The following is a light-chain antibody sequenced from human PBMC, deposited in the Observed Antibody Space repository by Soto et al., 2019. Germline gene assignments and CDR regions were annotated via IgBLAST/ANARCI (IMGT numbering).Light chain of an antibody. CDR1: QSVSSN. Sequence: EIVMTQSPATLSVSPGERATLSCRASQSVSSNLAWYQQKPGQAPRLLIYGASTRATGIPARFSGSGSGTEFTLTISSLQSEDFAVYYCQQYNTWLITFGQGTRLEMK. J-gene: IGKJ5*01. CDR3: QQYNTWLIT. CDR2: GAS. V-gene: IGKV3-15*01.